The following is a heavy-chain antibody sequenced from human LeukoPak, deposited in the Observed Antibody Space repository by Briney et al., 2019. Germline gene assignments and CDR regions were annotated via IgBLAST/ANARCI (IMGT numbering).Heavy chain of an antibody. D-gene: IGHD6-19*01. CDR1: GGSFSDFY. J-gene: IGHJ4*02. CDR2: INHGGNT. CDR3: ARGDSIAVARYYFDY. Sequence: SETLSLTCAVYGGSFSDFYWSWIRQPSGKGLEWIGEINHGGNTNYNPSLKSRLTISIDTSKNQFSLKLSSVTAADTAVYYCARGDSIAVARYYFDYWGQGALVTISA. V-gene: IGHV4-34*01.